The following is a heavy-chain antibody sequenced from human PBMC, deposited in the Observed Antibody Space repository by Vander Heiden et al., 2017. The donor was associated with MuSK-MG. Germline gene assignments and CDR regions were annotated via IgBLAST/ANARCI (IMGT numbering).Heavy chain of an antibody. CDR1: GGSLSSGSYY. D-gene: IGHD3-22*01. J-gene: IGHJ6*03. CDR3: AREELEYYDSSGYFRDYYMDV. Sequence: QVQLQESGPGLVKPSQTLSLTCTVSGGSLSSGSYYRSWIRQPAGKGLEWIGRIYTSGSTNYNPSLKSRVTMSVDTSKNQFSLKLSSVTAADTAVYYCAREELEYYDSSGYFRDYYMDVWGKGTTVTVSS. V-gene: IGHV4-61*02. CDR2: IYTSGST.